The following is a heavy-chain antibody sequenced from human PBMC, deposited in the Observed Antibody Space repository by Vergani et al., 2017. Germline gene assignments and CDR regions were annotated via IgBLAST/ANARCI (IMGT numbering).Heavy chain of an antibody. CDR2: IYPGDSDT. CDR1: GYSFTSYW. Sequence: VQLVESGAEVKKPGESLKISCKGSGYSFTSYWIGWVRQMPGKGLEWMGIIYPGDSDTRYSPSFQGQVTISADKSISTAYLQWSSLKASDTAMYYCARQDRLYVEGGPVLGDWGQGTLVTVSS. D-gene: IGHD3-16*01. J-gene: IGHJ4*02. V-gene: IGHV5-51*01. CDR3: ARQDRLYVEGGPVLGD.